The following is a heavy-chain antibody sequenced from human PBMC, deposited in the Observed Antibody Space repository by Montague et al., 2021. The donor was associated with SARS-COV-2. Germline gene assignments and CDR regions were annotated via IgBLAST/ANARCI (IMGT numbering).Heavy chain of an antibody. D-gene: IGHD3-10*01. CDR3: ARDRLL. Sequence: SLRLSCAASGFTFISHWMSWVRQAPGKGLEWEANINQDGSGKSYVDSVKGRFTISRDNAKNSLYLQMNSLRAEDTAVYYCARDRLLGGQGTLVTVSS. CDR1: GFTFISHW. J-gene: IGHJ4*02. V-gene: IGHV3-7*01. CDR2: INQDGSGK.